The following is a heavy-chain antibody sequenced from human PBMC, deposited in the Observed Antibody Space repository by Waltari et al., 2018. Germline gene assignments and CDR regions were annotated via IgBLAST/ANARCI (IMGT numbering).Heavy chain of an antibody. J-gene: IGHJ6*02. Sequence: QLQLQESGPGLVKPSETLSLTCTVSGGSISSSSYFWGWIRQPPGEGLEWVGSIYYTGSTNYTPSLKGRVTIAVDTSKNQFSLKLSSVTAADTAVYYCAKRAALNGMDFWGQGTTVTVSS. CDR2: IYYTGST. CDR1: GGSISSSSYF. V-gene: IGHV4-39*01. D-gene: IGHD6-13*01. CDR3: AKRAALNGMDF.